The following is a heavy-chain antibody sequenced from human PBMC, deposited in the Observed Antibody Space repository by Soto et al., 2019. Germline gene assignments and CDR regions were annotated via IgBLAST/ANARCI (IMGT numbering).Heavy chain of an antibody. Sequence: QVQLVQSGAEVKKPGASVTVSRRSSGDTFTDYYMHWVRQAPGQGLEWMGWINPNSGVTKYAQKCQGWVTMTRDTSIRTVYMQLSRLRSDDTAVYYCARESGGATATLDYYYFYMDVWGTGTTVTVSS. J-gene: IGHJ6*03. CDR1: GDTFTDYY. CDR3: ARESGGATATLDYYYFYMDV. V-gene: IGHV1-2*04. D-gene: IGHD5-12*01. CDR2: INPNSGVT.